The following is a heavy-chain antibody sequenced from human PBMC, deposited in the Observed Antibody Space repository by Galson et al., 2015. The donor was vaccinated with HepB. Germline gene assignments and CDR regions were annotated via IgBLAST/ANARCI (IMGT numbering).Heavy chain of an antibody. J-gene: IGHJ3*02. Sequence: SVKVSCTASAYPVTSYFMHGVRQAPGQGLEWMGLINPSGGSTSYAQKFQGRVTMTRDTSTSTVYMVLSSLRAEDTAVYYYARYHVDIVDTIQCAFDIWGQGTMATVSS. CDR2: INPSGGST. V-gene: IGHV1-46*01. CDR1: AYPVTSYF. D-gene: IGHD5-12*01. CDR3: ARYHVDIVDTIQCAFDI.